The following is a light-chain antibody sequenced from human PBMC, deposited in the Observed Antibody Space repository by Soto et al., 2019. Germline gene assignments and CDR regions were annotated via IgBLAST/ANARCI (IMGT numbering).Light chain of an antibody. V-gene: IGKV3-20*01. CDR1: QSVSSNF. CDR3: QQYGDSLFT. Sequence: EIVLTQSPGTLSLSPGERVTLSCRASQSVSSNFLAWYQHKPGQAPRLLIYGASSRATGIPDRFSGSGSGTDFTLTISRLEPEDFAVFYCQQYGDSLFTFGPGTKVDIK. CDR2: GAS. J-gene: IGKJ3*01.